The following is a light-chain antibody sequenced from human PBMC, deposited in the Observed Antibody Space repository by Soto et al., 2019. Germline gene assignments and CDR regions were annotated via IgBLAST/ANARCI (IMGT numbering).Light chain of an antibody. CDR3: SSYTSSSTYV. Sequence: SALAQPASVSGSPGQSINISCPGTSRDVGSYNYVSWYQQHPGKAPKLMIYEVSNRPSGVSNRFSGSKSGNTASLTISGLQAEDEADYYCSSYTSSSTYVFGTGTKVTVL. CDR1: SRDVGSYNY. J-gene: IGLJ1*01. CDR2: EVS. V-gene: IGLV2-14*01.